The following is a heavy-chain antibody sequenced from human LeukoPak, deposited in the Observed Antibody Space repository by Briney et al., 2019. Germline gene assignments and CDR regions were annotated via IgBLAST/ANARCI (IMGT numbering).Heavy chain of an antibody. CDR1: GFTFSSYD. J-gene: IGHJ3*02. Sequence: PGGSLRLSCAASGFTFSSYDMHWVRQAPGRGLEWVSAIGIAGDTYYPDSVKGRFTISRENAKNSMYLQMNSLKDGDTAVYYCIRGGIQVSGIDAFDIWGQATTVTVSS. CDR3: IRGGIQVSGIDAFDI. V-gene: IGHV3-13*01. D-gene: IGHD5/OR15-5a*01. CDR2: IGIAGDT.